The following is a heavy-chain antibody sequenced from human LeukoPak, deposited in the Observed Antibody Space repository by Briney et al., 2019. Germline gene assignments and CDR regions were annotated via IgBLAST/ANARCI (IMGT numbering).Heavy chain of an antibody. Sequence: PSETLSLTCTVSGGSISSYYWSWIRQPPRKGLEWIGYIYYSGSTNYNPSLKSRVTISVDTSKNQFSLKLSSVTAADTAVYYCAGGLRGTRSYYFDYWGQGTLVTVSS. CDR2: IYYSGST. J-gene: IGHJ4*02. CDR3: AGGLRGTRSYYFDY. D-gene: IGHD2-2*01. CDR1: GGSISSYY. V-gene: IGHV4-59*01.